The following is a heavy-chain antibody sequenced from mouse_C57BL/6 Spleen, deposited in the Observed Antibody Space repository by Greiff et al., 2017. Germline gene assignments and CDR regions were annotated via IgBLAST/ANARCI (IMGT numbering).Heavy chain of an antibody. CDR2: INPSTGGT. J-gene: IGHJ2*01. CDR1: GYSFTGYY. V-gene: IGHV1-42*01. CDR3: ARSNDGYPVDY. D-gene: IGHD2-3*01. Sequence: VQLQQSGPELVKPGASVKISCKASGYSFTGYYMNWVKQSPEKSLEWIGEINPSTGGTTYNQKFKAKATLTVDKSSSTAYMQLKRLTSEDSAVYYCARSNDGYPVDYWGQGTTLTVSS.